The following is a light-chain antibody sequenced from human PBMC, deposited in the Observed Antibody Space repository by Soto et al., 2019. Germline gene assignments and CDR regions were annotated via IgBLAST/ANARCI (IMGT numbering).Light chain of an antibody. CDR1: QSITSNF. V-gene: IGKV3-20*01. CDR2: DPS. J-gene: IGKJ1*01. CDR3: QQYDSSWT. Sequence: EIVLTQSPGTLSLSPGETVTLSCRASQSITSNFLAWYQQKPGQSPLLLIYDPSIRATGIPDGVSGSGSGTDFTLTISSLEPEDFAVYYCQQYDSSWTFGQGTKVDIK.